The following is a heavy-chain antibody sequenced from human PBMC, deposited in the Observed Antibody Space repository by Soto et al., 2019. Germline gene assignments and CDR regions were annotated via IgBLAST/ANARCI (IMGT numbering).Heavy chain of an antibody. CDR2: ISAYNGNT. D-gene: IGHD2-2*01. J-gene: IGHJ6*02. Sequence: ASENVSCQASGYTFPSYGISWLRQAPGQGLEWMGWISAYNGNTNYAQKLQGRVTMTTDTSTSTAYMELRSLRSDDTAVYYFARAIVVVPAAVYYGMDVWGQGTTVTV. CDR3: ARAIVVVPAAVYYGMDV. V-gene: IGHV1-18*01. CDR1: GYTFPSYG.